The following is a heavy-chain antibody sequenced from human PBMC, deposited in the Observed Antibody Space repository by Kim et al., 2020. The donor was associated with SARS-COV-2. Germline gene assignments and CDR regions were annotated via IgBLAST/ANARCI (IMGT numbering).Heavy chain of an antibody. D-gene: IGHD2-21*01. CDR1: GFTFSDYE. CDR2: ISPSGSV. CDR3: ARETADCGGDCFDY. Sequence: GGSLRLSCVASGFTFSDYEFNWVRQAPGKGLEWISYISPSGSVYSAQSVKGRFATSRDNAKNSVYLQMNGLRVDDTAVYYCARETADCGGDCFDYWGQGT. V-gene: IGHV3-48*03. J-gene: IGHJ4*02.